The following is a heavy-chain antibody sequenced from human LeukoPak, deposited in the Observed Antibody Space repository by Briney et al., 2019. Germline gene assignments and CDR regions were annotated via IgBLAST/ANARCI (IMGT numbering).Heavy chain of an antibody. CDR1: GFTFSSYG. CDR3: ARDPFTSHTYCSSTSCYMGGFDY. CDR2: IWDDGSNK. J-gene: IGHJ4*02. V-gene: IGHV3-33*01. Sequence: PPGGSLRLSCAASGFTFSSYGMPWVRQAPGKGLEWVAVIWDDGSNKYYADSVKGRFTISRDKSKNTMYLQMNSLRAEDTAVYYCARDPFTSHTYCSSTSCYMGGFDYWGQGTLVTVSS. D-gene: IGHD2-2*02.